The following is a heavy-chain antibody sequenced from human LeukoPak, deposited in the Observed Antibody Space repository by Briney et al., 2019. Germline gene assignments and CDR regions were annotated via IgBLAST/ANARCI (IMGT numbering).Heavy chain of an antibody. CDR3: QVVPGLGDY. CDR2: ISHDGSNK. CDR1: GFTFSSYA. J-gene: IGHJ4*02. V-gene: IGHV3-30-3*01. D-gene: IGHD2-21*01. Sequence: PGGSLRLSCAASGFTFSSYAMHWVRQAPGKGLEWVAVISHDGSNKYYADSVKGRFTISRDNSKNTLYLQMNSLRAEDTAVYYCQVVPGLGDYWGQGTLVTVSS.